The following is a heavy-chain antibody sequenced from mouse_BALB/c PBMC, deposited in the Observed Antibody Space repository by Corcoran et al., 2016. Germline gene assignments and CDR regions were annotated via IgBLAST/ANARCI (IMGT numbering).Heavy chain of an antibody. CDR3: ANDYTSGQAWFAY. Sequence: QIQLVQSGPELKKPGETVKISCKASGYTFTNYGMNWVKQAPGKGLKWMGWINTYTGEPTYADDFKGRFAFSLETSASTAYLQINNLKNEHMATYICANDYTSGQAWFAYWGQGTLVTVSA. J-gene: IGHJ3*01. D-gene: IGHD2-13*01. CDR2: INTYTGEP. CDR1: GYTFTNYG. V-gene: IGHV9-1*02.